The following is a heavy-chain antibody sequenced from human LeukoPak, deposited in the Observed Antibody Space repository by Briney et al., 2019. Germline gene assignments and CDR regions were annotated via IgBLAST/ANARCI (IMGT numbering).Heavy chain of an antibody. CDR3: ARRVVVAATGNWFDP. D-gene: IGHD2-15*01. V-gene: IGHV4-59*12. J-gene: IGHJ5*02. CDR1: GGSISSYY. CDR2: IYYSGRT. Sequence: SETLSLTCTVSGGSISSYYWTWIRQPPGKGLEWIGYIYYSGRTTYDPSLYSRVTISVDKSKNQFSLKLSSVTAADTAVYYCARRVVVAATGNWFDPWGQGTLVTVSS.